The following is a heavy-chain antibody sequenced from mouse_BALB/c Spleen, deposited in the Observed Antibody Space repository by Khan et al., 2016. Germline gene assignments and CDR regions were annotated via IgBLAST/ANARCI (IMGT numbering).Heavy chain of an antibody. CDR1: GFNIKDTY. CDR3: ARYPYDYDGGFAY. CDR2: IDPANGNT. D-gene: IGHD2-4*01. V-gene: IGHV14-3*02. J-gene: IGHJ3*01. Sequence: VQLQQPGAELVKPGASVKLSCTASGFNIKDTYMHWVKQRPEQGLEWIGRIDPANGNTKYDPKFQGKATITADTSSNTAYLQLSSLTSEDTAGYYCARYPYDYDGGFAYWGQGTLVTVSA.